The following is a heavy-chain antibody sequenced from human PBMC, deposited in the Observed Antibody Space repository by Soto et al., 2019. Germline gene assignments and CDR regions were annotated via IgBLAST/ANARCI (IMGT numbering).Heavy chain of an antibody. CDR2: ISHDGGNE. Sequence: HPGGSLRLSCAVSGFTFSSYGMHWVRQAPDKGLEWVAVISHDGGNEYYADSVKGRFTISRDNAKNSLYLQMNSLRGEDTAVYYCARDSKWLADYFFYYSMDVWGQGTTVTVSS. J-gene: IGHJ6*01. CDR1: GFTFSSYG. CDR3: ARDSKWLADYFFYYSMDV. D-gene: IGHD6-19*01. V-gene: IGHV3-30*03.